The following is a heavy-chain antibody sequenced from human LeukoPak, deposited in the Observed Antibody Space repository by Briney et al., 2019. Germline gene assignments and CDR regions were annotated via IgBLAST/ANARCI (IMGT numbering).Heavy chain of an antibody. CDR3: ARASYCSGGSCYVFDY. D-gene: IGHD2-15*01. J-gene: IGHJ4*02. V-gene: IGHV4-34*01. CDR1: GGSFSGYY. CDR2: INHSGST. Sequence: SETLSLTCAVYGGSFSGYYWSWIRQPPGKGLEWIGEINHSGSTNYNPSLKSRVTISVDTSKNQFSLKLSSVTAADTAVYYCARASYCSGGSCYVFDYWGQGTLVTVSS.